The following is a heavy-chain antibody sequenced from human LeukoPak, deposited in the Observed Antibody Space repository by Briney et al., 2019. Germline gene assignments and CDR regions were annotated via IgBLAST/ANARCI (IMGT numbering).Heavy chain of an antibody. CDR3: TRGAAAGTFDY. J-gene: IGHJ4*02. D-gene: IGHD6-13*01. CDR2: IYSGGST. CDR1: GFTVSSNY. Sequence: GGSLRLSCAASGFTVSSNYMSWVRQAPGKGLEWASVIYSGGSTYYADSVKGRFTISRDNAKNMLYLQMNSLRAEDSAVYYCTRGAAAGTFDYWGQGTLVTVSS. V-gene: IGHV3-53*01.